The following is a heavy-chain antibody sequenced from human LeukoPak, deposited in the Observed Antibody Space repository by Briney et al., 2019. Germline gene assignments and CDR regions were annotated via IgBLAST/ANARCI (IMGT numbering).Heavy chain of an antibody. J-gene: IGHJ4*02. Sequence: GGSLRLSCAASGFTFSNFAMSWVRQAPGKGLEWVSAISGSGGSTYYADSVKGRFTISRDNSKNTLYLQRNSLRAEDTAVYYCAKVRLGIAVAGYWGQGTLVTVSS. CDR3: AKVRLGIAVAGY. CDR2: ISGSGGST. CDR1: GFTFSNFA. V-gene: IGHV3-23*01. D-gene: IGHD6-19*01.